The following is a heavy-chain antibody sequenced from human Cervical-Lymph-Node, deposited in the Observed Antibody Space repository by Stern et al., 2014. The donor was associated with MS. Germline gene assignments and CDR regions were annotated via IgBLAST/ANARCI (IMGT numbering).Heavy chain of an antibody. V-gene: IGHV1-2*02. J-gene: IGHJ6*02. CDR3: ATTYYYGMDV. CDR1: GYIFSLYY. Sequence: VQLLESGAEVKKPGASVRVSCKASGYIFSLYYMHWVRQAPGQGLEWMGWIYPDSGATNYAPKFQGRVNMSRDTSTSTAYMELSRLRSDDTALYYCATTYYYGMDVWGQGTTVTVSS. CDR2: IYPDSGAT. D-gene: IGHD3-10*01.